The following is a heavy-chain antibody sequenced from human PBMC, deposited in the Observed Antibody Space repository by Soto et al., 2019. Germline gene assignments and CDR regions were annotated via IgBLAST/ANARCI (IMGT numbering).Heavy chain of an antibody. J-gene: IGHJ3*02. D-gene: IGHD3-3*01. V-gene: IGHV3-48*02. CDR3: ARDVSIFGVVDNAFDI. CDR1: GFTFSSYS. Sequence: PGGSLRLSCAASGFTFSSYSMNWVRQAPGKGLEWVSYISSSSSTIYYADSVKGRSTISRDNAKNSLYLQMNSLRDEDTAVYYCARDVSIFGVVDNAFDIWGQGTMVTVSS. CDR2: ISSSSSTI.